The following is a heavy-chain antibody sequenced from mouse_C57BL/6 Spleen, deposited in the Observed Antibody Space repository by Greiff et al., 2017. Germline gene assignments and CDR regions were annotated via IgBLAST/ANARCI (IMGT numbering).Heavy chain of an antibody. CDR1: GYTFTDYN. CDR3: ARVGLLWSYYYAMDY. D-gene: IGHD2-1*01. J-gene: IGHJ4*01. Sequence: EVHLVESGPELVKPGASVKIPCKASGYTFTDYNMDWVKQSHGKSLEWIGDINPNNGGTIYNQKFKGKATLTVDKSSSTAYMELRSLTSEDTAVYYCARVGLLWSYYYAMDYWGQGTSVTVSS. CDR2: INPNNGGT. V-gene: IGHV1-18*01.